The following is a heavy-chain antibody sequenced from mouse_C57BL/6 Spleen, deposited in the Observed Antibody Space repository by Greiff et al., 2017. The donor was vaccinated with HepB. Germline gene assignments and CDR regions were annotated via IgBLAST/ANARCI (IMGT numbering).Heavy chain of an antibody. Sequence: EVQLQQSGTVLARPGASVKMSCKTSGYTFTSYWMHWVKQRPGQGLEWIGAIYPGNSDTSYNQKFKGKAKLTAVTSASTAYMELSSLTNEDSAVYYCTREKLGERRRGTYAMDYWGQGTSVTVSS. CDR3: TREKLGERRRGTYAMDY. V-gene: IGHV1-5*01. J-gene: IGHJ4*01. CDR2: IYPGNSDT. D-gene: IGHD2-12*01. CDR1: GYTFTSYW.